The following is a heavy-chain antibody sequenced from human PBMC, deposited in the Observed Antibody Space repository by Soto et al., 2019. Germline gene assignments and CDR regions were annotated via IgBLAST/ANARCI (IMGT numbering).Heavy chain of an antibody. J-gene: IGHJ6*02. CDR1: GNTFTSYY. CDR2: INPSGGST. Sequence: ASVKVSCKASGNTFTSYYMHWVRQAPGQGLEWMGIINPSGGSTSYAQKFQGRVTMTRDTSTSTVYMELSSLRSEDTAVYYCARVYQQLVPYYYYYYYGMDVWGQGTTVTVSS. V-gene: IGHV1-46*01. D-gene: IGHD6-13*01. CDR3: ARVYQQLVPYYYYYYYGMDV.